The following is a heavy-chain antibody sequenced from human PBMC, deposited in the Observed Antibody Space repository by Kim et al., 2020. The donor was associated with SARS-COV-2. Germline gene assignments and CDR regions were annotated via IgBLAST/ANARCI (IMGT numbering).Heavy chain of an antibody. J-gene: IGHJ3*02. CDR2: IKSKTDGGTT. CDR3: TTAPYYYDPYGAFDI. V-gene: IGHV3-15*01. CDR1: GFTFSNAW. D-gene: IGHD3-22*01. Sequence: GGSLRLSCAASGFTFSNAWMSLVRQAPGKGLEWVGRIKSKTDGGTTDYAAPVKGRFTISRDDSKNTLYLQMNSLKTEDTAVYYCTTAPYYYDPYGAFDIWCQGTMVTVSS.